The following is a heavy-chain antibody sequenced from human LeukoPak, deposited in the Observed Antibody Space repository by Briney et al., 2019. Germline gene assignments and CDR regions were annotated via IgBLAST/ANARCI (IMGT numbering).Heavy chain of an antibody. Sequence: SETLSLTCAVYGGSFSGYYWSWIRQPPGKGLEWIGSMYYSGSTYYNPSLKGRVTISVDTSKNQFSLKVSSVTAADTAVYYCARHDRWKYSHFDYWGQGTLVTVSS. CDR1: GGSFSGYY. CDR3: ARHDRWKYSHFDY. CDR2: MYYSGST. J-gene: IGHJ4*02. D-gene: IGHD1-7*01. V-gene: IGHV4-34*01.